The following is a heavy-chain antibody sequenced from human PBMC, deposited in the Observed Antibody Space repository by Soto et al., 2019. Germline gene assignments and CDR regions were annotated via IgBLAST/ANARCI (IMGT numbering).Heavy chain of an antibody. J-gene: IGHJ4*02. D-gene: IGHD2-21*02. V-gene: IGHV3-30-3*01. CDR2: ISYEGSKK. CDR1: GFPFSPYT. CDR3: ARGGGFCGGDCYKGGVDY. Sequence: QVQLVESGGGVVQPGRSLGLSCEVSGFPFSPYTMHWVRQGPGKGLEWGPVISYEGSKKYYAASVKGRFTISRDNSKNTLYLQMNSLRPDDTSVYYCARGGGFCGGDCYKGGVDYWGRGTLVTVSS.